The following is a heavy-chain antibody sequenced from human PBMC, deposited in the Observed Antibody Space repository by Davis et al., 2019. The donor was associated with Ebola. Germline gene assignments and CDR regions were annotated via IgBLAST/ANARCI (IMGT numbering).Heavy chain of an antibody. V-gene: IGHV3-23*01. CDR2: ISGSGGST. CDR1: GFTFSSYA. CDR3: AKDSRIAAAGSADHDY. Sequence: LSLTCAASGFTFSSYAMSWVRQAPGKGLEWVSAISGSGGSTYYADSVKGRFTISRDNSKNTLYLQMNSLRAEDTAVYYCAKDSRIAAAGSADHDYWGQGTLVTVSS. J-gene: IGHJ4*02. D-gene: IGHD6-13*01.